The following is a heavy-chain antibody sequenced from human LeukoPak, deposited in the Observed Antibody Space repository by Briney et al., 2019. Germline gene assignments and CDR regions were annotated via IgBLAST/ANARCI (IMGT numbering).Heavy chain of an antibody. D-gene: IGHD3-22*01. Sequence: GGSLRLSCAASGFTFSSYAMSWVRQAPGKGLEWVSAISGSGGSTYYADSVKGRFTISRDNSKNTLYLQMNSLRAEDTAVYYCAREGDYYDSSGSNGYFDYWGQGTLVTVSS. CDR3: AREGDYYDSSGSNGYFDY. CDR2: ISGSGGST. V-gene: IGHV3-23*01. J-gene: IGHJ4*02. CDR1: GFTFSSYA.